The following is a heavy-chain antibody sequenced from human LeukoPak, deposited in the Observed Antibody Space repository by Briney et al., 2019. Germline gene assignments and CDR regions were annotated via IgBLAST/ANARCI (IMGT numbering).Heavy chain of an antibody. Sequence: GGSLRLSCAASGFTFSDYYMSWIRQAPGKGLEWVSYISRSGSTIYYADSVKGRFTISRDNAKNSLYLQMNSLRAEDTAVYYCARAPGPEARGENAFDIWGQGTMVTVSS. CDR3: ARAPGPEARGENAFDI. CDR2: ISRSGSTI. V-gene: IGHV3-11*01. D-gene: IGHD3-16*01. J-gene: IGHJ3*02. CDR1: GFTFSDYY.